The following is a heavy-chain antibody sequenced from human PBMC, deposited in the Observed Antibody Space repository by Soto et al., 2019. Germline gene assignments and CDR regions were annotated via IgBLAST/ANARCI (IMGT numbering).Heavy chain of an antibody. J-gene: IGHJ4*02. Sequence: EVPLVESGGGLVQPGGSLRLSCAVSGFTVSSNYMSWVRQAPGKGLEWVSLIYSGGSTYYADSVKGRFTISRDNSKNTLYLQMNSLRPEDTAVYYCAREGIRSPLYYWGQGTLVTVSS. CDR1: GFTVSSNY. CDR2: IYSGGST. CDR3: AREGIRSPLYY. D-gene: IGHD4-17*01. V-gene: IGHV3-66*01.